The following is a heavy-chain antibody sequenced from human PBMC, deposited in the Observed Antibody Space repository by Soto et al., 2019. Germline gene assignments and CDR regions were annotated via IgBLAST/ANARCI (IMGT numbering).Heavy chain of an antibody. D-gene: IGHD5-18*01. J-gene: IGHJ4*02. CDR1: DESLKRTNW. CDR2: IHHRGNI. CDR3: ARGPWIQLWPLFDY. V-gene: IGHV4-4*02. Sequence: SATLSLTCTDSDESLKRTNWWHWIRQSPDKGLEWIGEIHHRGNINYNPSLKSRVTISMDKSKNLFSLKLKSVTAADTAVYYCARGPWIQLWPLFDYWGQGTLVTVSA.